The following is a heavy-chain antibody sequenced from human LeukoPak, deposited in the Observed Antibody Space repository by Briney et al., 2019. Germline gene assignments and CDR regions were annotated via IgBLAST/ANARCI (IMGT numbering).Heavy chain of an antibody. CDR3: ARATFIAAADLFDY. J-gene: IGHJ4*02. V-gene: IGHV1-2*02. Sequence: ASVKVSCKASGGTFSSYAISWVRQAPGQGLEWMGWINPNSGGTNYAQKFQGRVTMTRDTSISTAYMELSRLRSDDTAVYYCARATFIAAADLFDYWGQGTLVTVSS. D-gene: IGHD6-13*01. CDR1: GGTFSSYA. CDR2: INPNSGGT.